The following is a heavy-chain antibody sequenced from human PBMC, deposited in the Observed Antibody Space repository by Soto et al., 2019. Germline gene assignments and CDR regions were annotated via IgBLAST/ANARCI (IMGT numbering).Heavy chain of an antibody. D-gene: IGHD3-16*01. CDR1: GFSLSTSGVG. CDR3: AHSRRGSYFDY. V-gene: IGHV2-5*02. Sequence: QITLKESGPTLVKPTQTLTLTCTFSGFSLSTSGVGVGWIRQPPGKALEWLALIYWDDDKRYSQSRKRRLTITKATADNPVVLTITNMDPVGTATYYCAHSRRGSYFDYWGQGTLVTVSS. CDR2: IYWDDDK. J-gene: IGHJ4*02.